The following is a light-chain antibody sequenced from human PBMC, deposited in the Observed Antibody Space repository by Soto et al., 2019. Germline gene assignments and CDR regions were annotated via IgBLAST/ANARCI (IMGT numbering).Light chain of an antibody. CDR2: DAS. V-gene: IGKV1-5*01. CDR1: QSISSW. CDR3: QQYNSYSKLT. J-gene: IGKJ4*01. Sequence: DIQMTQSPSTLSASVGDRVTITCRASQSISSWLAWYQQKPGKAPKLLIYDASSLESGVPSRFRGSGSGPEFTLTISSLQPHDFATYYCQQYNSYSKLTFGGGTKVEIK.